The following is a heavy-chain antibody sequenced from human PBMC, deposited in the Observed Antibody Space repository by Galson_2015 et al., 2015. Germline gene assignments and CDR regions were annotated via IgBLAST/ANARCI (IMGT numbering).Heavy chain of an antibody. CDR1: GYTFTSYA. D-gene: IGHD5-18*01. J-gene: IGHJ6*02. V-gene: IGHV1-3*01. CDR2: INAGNGNT. CDR3: AKVSGYSYGDYGMDV. Sequence: SVKVSCKASGYTFTSYAMHWVRQAPGQRLEWMGWINAGNGNTKYSQKFQGRVTITRDTSASTAYMELSSLRSEDTAVYYCAKVSGYSYGDYGMDVWSQGTTVTVSS.